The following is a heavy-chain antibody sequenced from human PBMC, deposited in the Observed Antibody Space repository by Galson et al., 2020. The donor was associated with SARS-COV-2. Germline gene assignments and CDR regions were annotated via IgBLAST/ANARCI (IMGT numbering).Heavy chain of an antibody. V-gene: IGHV3-30-3*01. D-gene: IGHD6-19*01. Sequence: GGSLRLSCAASGFTFSSYAMHWVRQAPGKGLEWVAVISYDGSNKYYADSVKGRFTISRDNSKNTLYLQMNSLRAEDTAVYYCARADGAVAGTYWGQGTLVTVSS. CDR1: GFTFSSYA. J-gene: IGHJ4*02. CDR3: ARADGAVAGTY. CDR2: ISYDGSNK.